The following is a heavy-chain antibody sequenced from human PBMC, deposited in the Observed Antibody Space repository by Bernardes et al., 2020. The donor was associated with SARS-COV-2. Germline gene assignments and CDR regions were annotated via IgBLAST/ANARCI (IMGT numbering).Heavy chain of an antibody. CDR3: ARGQYGGTATTFWFDP. Sequence: SETLSLTCAVYGGSLSGHYWSWMRQSPGKGLEWIGRISHIGSTKYNPSLKSRVTISLDTSKNQFFLNLRSVTAADTAVYYCARGQYGGTATTFWFDPWGQGTLVTVSS. CDR1: GGSLSGHY. D-gene: IGHD4-17*01. V-gene: IGHV4-34*01. J-gene: IGHJ5*02. CDR2: ISHIGST.